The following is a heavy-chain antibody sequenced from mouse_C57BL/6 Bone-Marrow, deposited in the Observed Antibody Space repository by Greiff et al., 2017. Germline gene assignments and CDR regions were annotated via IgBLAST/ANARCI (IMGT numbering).Heavy chain of an antibody. J-gene: IGHJ3*01. CDR1: GFTFSSYA. CDR2: ISDGGSYT. Sequence: EVKLMESGGGLVKPGGSLKLSCAASGFTFSSYAMSWVRQTPEKRLEWVATISDGGSYTYYPDNVKGRFTISRDKAKNNLYLQMSHLKSEDTAMYYCARGEDYDGAWFAYWGQGTLVTVSA. CDR3: ARGEDYDGAWFAY. D-gene: IGHD2-4*01. V-gene: IGHV5-4*03.